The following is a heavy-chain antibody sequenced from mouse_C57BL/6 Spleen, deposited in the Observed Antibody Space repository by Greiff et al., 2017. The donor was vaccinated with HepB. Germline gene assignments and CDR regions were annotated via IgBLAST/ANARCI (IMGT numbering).Heavy chain of an antibody. CDR1: GFTFSDYG. CDR2: ISSGSSTI. V-gene: IGHV5-17*01. CDR3: ARSYYYGSSYGFAY. J-gene: IGHJ3*01. D-gene: IGHD1-1*01. Sequence: EVKLVESGGGLVKPGGSLKLSCAASGFTFSDYGMHWVRQAPEQGLEWVAYISSGSSTIYYADTVKGRFTISRDNAKNTLVLQMTSLRSEDTAMYYCARSYYYGSSYGFAYWGQGTLVTVSA.